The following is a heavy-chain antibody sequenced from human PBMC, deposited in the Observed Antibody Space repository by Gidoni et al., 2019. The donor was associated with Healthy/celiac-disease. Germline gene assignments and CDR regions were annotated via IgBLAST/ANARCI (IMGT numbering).Heavy chain of an antibody. CDR3: ARGAPYYDILTGYSN. CDR1: GYY. J-gene: IGHJ4*02. Sequence: GYYWSWIRQPPGKGLEWIGEINHSGSTNYNPSLKSRVTISVDTSKNQFSLKLSSVTAADTAVYYCARGAPYYDILTGYSNWGQGTLVTVSS. D-gene: IGHD3-9*01. V-gene: IGHV4-34*01. CDR2: INHSGST.